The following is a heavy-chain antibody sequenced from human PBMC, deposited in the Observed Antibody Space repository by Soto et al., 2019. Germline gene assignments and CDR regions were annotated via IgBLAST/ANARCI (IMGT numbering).Heavy chain of an antibody. V-gene: IGHV3-7*05. CDR3: ARDGSTSWYSYDYHGMDV. J-gene: IGHJ6*02. Sequence: VQLVESGGGLVQPGGSLRLSCAASGFTFRTYWLSWGRQVPGKGLEWVANINLDGSEKNYVDSVKGRFTISRDNARNSLYLQMSSLRAEDTALYYCARDGSTSWYSYDYHGMDVWGQGTTVTVSS. CDR2: INLDGSEK. CDR1: GFTFRTYW. D-gene: IGHD5-18*01.